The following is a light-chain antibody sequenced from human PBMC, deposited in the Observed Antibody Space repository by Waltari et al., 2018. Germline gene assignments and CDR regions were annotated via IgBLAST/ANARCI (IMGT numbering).Light chain of an antibody. CDR2: DAS. Sequence: EIVLTQSPAPLSLSPGERATLSCRASQSVSSYLAWYQQKPGQAPRLLIYDASNRATGIPARFSGSGSGTDFTLTISSLEPEDFAVYYCQQRSNWPRTFGPGTKVDIK. CDR3: QQRSNWPRT. CDR1: QSVSSY. J-gene: IGKJ3*01. V-gene: IGKV3-11*01.